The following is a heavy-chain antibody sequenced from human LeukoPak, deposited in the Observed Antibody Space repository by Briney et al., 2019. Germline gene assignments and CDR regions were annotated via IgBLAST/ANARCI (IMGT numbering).Heavy chain of an antibody. D-gene: IGHD2-15*01. Sequence: KPGGSLRLSCAPSGFTFSDYYMSWIRQAPGKGLEWVSYISSSGSTIYYAHSVKGRVTLSRDNAKNSLCLQMNSLRAEDTAVYYCARVGGTKDIVVVVEYYFDYWGQGTLVTVSS. V-gene: IGHV3-11*01. CDR2: ISSSGSTI. CDR3: ARVGGTKDIVVVVEYYFDY. CDR1: GFTFSDYY. J-gene: IGHJ4*02.